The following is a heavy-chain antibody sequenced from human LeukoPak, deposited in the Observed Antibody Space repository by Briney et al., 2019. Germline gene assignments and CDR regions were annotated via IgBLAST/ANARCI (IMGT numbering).Heavy chain of an antibody. CDR2: INHSGST. Sequence: SETLSLTCTVSGYSISSGYYWGWIRQPPGKGLEWIGEINHSGSTNYNPSLKSRVTISVDTSKNQFSLKLSSVTAADTAVYYCARIRPRARIAVAGAQGDYWGQGTLVTVSS. J-gene: IGHJ4*02. V-gene: IGHV4-38-2*02. CDR1: GYSISSGYY. D-gene: IGHD6-19*01. CDR3: ARIRPRARIAVAGAQGDY.